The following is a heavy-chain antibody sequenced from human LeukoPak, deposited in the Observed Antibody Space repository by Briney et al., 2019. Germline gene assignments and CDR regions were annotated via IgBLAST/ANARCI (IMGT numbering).Heavy chain of an antibody. CDR1: GFTFSAYA. CDR3: ARGGRSGWSLSFDF. V-gene: IGHV3-30*01. Sequence: GGSLRLSCAASGFTFSAYAMHWVRQAPGKGLEWVAVISYDGSNKYYADSLKGRFTISRDNSKNTLYLQMNSLRAEDTAVYYCARGGRSGWSLSFDFWGQGTPVTVSS. D-gene: IGHD6-19*01. CDR2: ISYDGSNK. J-gene: IGHJ4*02.